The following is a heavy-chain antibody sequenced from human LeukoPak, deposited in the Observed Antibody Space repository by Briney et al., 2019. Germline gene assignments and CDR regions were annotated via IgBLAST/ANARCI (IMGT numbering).Heavy chain of an antibody. CDR1: GGTFSSYA. V-gene: IGHV1-2*06. CDR2: INPNSGGT. J-gene: IGHJ4*02. Sequence: ASVKVSCKASGGTFSSYAISWARQAPGQGLEWMGRINPNSGGTNYAQRFQGRVTMTRDTSISTAYMELSGLRSDDTAFYYCARESGTGSGSFDYWGQGTLVTVSS. CDR3: ARESGTGSGSFDY. D-gene: IGHD1-1*01.